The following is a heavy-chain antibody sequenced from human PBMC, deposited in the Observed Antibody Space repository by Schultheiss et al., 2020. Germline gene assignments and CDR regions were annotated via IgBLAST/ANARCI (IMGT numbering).Heavy chain of an antibody. V-gene: IGHV4-59*12. CDR3: ASLVSSYYYYYYGMDV. Sequence: SETLSLTCTVSGGSISTYYWSWIRQSPGKGLEWIGYISYSGSTKYNPSLRSRVTISVDTSKNQFSLKLSSVTAADTAVYYCASLVSSYYYYYYGMDVWGQGTTVTVSS. J-gene: IGHJ6*02. CDR1: GGSISTYY. CDR2: ISYSGST.